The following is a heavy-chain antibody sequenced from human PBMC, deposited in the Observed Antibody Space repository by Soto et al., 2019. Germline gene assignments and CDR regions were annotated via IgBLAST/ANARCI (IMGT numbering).Heavy chain of an antibody. CDR2: ISDSGGTT. CDR1: GVTFSNYA. CDR3: AKPLYGSEIDQRPYFDY. D-gene: IGHD4-17*01. J-gene: IGHJ4*02. V-gene: IGHV3-23*01. Sequence: EVQLLESGGGLVQPGGSLRLSCAASGVTFSNYAMSWVRQAPGKGLEWVSAISDSGGTTFYADSVKGRFSISRDNSKNTLYLQMNSLRAEDTAVFYCAKPLYGSEIDQRPYFDYCGQGTLVTVSS.